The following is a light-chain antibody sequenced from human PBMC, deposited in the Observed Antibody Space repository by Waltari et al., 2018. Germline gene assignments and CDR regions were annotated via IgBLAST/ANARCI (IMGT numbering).Light chain of an antibody. J-gene: IGKJ1*01. V-gene: IGKV1-5*03. CDR2: KAS. CDR1: TSISSW. CDR3: QQYNAYRA. Sequence: DIQLTQSPSTLSASVGDRVTIPCRASTSISSWLAWYQQKPGRVPKLLIYKASTLESGVPSRFSGSGSGTEFTLTISSLQPDDFATYYCQQYNAYRAFGQGTKVEVK.